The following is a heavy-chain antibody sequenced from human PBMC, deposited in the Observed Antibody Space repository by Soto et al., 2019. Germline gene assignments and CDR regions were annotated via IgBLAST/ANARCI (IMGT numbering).Heavy chain of an antibody. Sequence: QVQLVQSGAEVKKPGASVKVSCKASGYTFTSYYMHWVRQAPGQGLEWMGIINPSGGSTSYAQKFQGRVTMTRDTSTSTVYMELSSLRSEDTAVYYCARDLPGANPYYYYVMDVWGQGTAVTVSS. J-gene: IGHJ6*02. CDR2: INPSGGST. CDR1: GYTFTSYY. D-gene: IGHD3-10*01. CDR3: ARDLPGANPYYYYVMDV. V-gene: IGHV1-46*01.